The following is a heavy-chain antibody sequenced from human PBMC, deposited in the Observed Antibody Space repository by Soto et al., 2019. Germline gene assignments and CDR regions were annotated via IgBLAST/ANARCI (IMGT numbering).Heavy chain of an antibody. CDR1: GFTFSTDT. J-gene: IGHJ4*02. V-gene: IGHV3-48*02. CDR2: ISTSGATR. CDR3: ARFFGSGFDY. D-gene: IGHD6-19*01. Sequence: EVQLVESGGGLVQPGGSLRLSCVASGFTFSTDTMKWVRQAPGKGLEWVAHISTSGATRYYADSVKGRFTISRDKAKTSLYLQMDSLRNEDTAVYYCARFFGSGFDYWGQGTLVTVSS.